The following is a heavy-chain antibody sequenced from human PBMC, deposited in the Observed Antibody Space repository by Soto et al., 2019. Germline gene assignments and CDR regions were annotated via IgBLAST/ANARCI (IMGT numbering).Heavy chain of an antibody. Sequence: QVQLVQSGAEVKKPGSSVKVSCTASGGTFSSYAISWVRQAPGQGLEWMGGIIPIFGTANYAQKFQGRVTITADESTRTAYMELSSLRSEDTAVYYCARCYLGATTKSAFDIWGQGTMVTVSS. CDR1: GGTFSSYA. D-gene: IGHD1-26*01. CDR2: IIPIFGTA. J-gene: IGHJ3*02. V-gene: IGHV1-69*01. CDR3: ARCYLGATTKSAFDI.